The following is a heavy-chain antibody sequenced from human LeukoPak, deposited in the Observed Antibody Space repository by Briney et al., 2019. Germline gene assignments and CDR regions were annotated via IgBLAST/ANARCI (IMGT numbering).Heavy chain of an antibody. Sequence: ASVKVSCKTSGYTFTDYYIHWVRQAPGQGLGFMGWVNPHSGGTNYAQKFQGRVTMTRDTSISTAYMKLSSVTAADTAVYYCARRHSSGWYYFDYWGQGALVTVSS. CDR1: GYTFTDYY. V-gene: IGHV1-2*02. CDR2: VNPHSGGT. J-gene: IGHJ4*02. CDR3: ARRHSSGWYYFDY. D-gene: IGHD6-19*01.